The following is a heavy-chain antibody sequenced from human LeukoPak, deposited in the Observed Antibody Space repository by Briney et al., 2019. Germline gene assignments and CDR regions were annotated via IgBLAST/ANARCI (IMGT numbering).Heavy chain of an antibody. Sequence: GGSLRLSCAASGFTFSYYWMSWVPQAPGKGLEWVANIKEDGSENYSVDSVKGSFTISRDNAKNSVYLQMNSLRAEDTAVYYWARDLAARGFDIWGQGTMVTVSS. D-gene: IGHD6-6*01. J-gene: IGHJ3*02. CDR1: GFTFSYYW. CDR2: IKEDGSEN. V-gene: IGHV3-7*01. CDR3: ARDLAARGFDI.